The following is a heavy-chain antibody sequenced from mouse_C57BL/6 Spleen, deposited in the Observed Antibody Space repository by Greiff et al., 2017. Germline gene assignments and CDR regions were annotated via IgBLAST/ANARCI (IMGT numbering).Heavy chain of an antibody. CDR1: GFTFSDYG. Sequence: EVMLVESGGGLVKPGGSLKLSCAASGFTFSDYGMHWVRQAPGKGLEWVAYISSGSSTIYYADTVKGRFTISRDNAKNTLFLQMTSLRSEDTAMYYCAAIYPHYYAMDYWGQGTSVTVSS. J-gene: IGHJ4*01. D-gene: IGHD2-1*01. CDR2: ISSGSSTI. V-gene: IGHV5-17*01. CDR3: AAIYPHYYAMDY.